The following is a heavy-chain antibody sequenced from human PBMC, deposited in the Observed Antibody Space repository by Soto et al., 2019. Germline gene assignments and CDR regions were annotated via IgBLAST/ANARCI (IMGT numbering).Heavy chain of an antibody. CDR3: ARSIYGSGSSHLYYGMDV. CDR1: GGTFSSYT. J-gene: IGHJ6*02. CDR2: IIPILGIA. D-gene: IGHD3-10*01. V-gene: IGHV1-69*02. Sequence: SVKVSCKASGGTFSSYTISWVRQAPGQGLEWMGRIIPILGIANYAQKFQGRVTITADKSTSTAYMELSSLRSEDTAVYYCARSIYGSGSSHLYYGMDVWGQGTTVTVSS.